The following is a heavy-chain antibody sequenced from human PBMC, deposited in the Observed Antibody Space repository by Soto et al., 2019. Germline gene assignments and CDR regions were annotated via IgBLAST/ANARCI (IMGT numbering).Heavy chain of an antibody. CDR3: ARRHFDSNTYFFFDP. Sequence: GGSLKISCKTSGYTFTKFWIAWVRQMPGKGLELMGIIFPADSDTRYRPSFEGQVTISADKSSNTAYLQWSDLTASDTAMYFCARRHFDSNTYFFFDPWGQGTRVTVSS. J-gene: IGHJ5*02. D-gene: IGHD3-9*01. CDR1: GYTFTKFW. CDR2: IFPADSDT. V-gene: IGHV5-51*01.